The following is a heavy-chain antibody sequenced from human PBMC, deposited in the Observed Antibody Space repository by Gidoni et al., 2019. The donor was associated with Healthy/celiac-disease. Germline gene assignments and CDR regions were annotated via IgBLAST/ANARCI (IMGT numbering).Heavy chain of an antibody. CDR2: ISGSGGST. CDR1: GFTFTIYS. Sequence: EVQLLESGGGLVQPGGSLRLSCAASGFTFTIYSMSWFRPPPGQGLEWVSAISGSGGSTYYADCVRCRFNISRDNSKNTLYLQMKSLRAEDTAVYYCAKGLDTPSDDYGDYGPYYYYGMDVWGQGTTVTVSS. J-gene: IGHJ6*02. D-gene: IGHD4-17*01. V-gene: IGHV3-23*01. CDR3: AKGLDTPSDDYGDYGPYYYYGMDV.